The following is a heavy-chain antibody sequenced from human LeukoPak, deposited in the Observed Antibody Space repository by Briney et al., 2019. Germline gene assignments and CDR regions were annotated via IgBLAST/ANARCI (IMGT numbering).Heavy chain of an antibody. J-gene: IGHJ4*02. D-gene: IGHD5-12*01. Sequence: SETLSLTCTVSGGSISSYYWSWIRQPPGKGLERIGYIYYSGSTNYNPSLKSRVTISVDASKNQFSLKLSSVTAADTAVYYCARTEGVATIIYDYWGQGTLVTVSS. CDR1: GGSISSYY. V-gene: IGHV4-59*01. CDR3: ARTEGVATIIYDY. CDR2: IYYSGST.